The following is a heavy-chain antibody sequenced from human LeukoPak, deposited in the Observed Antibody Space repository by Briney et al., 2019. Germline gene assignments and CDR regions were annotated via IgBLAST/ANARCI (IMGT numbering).Heavy chain of an antibody. CDR1: GFTFSSYA. V-gene: IGHV3-30-3*01. CDR3: ARARVTTGTTRIAFDI. CDR2: VSSDGNNK. J-gene: IGHJ3*02. Sequence: GGSLRLSCAASGFTFSSYAMHWVRQAPGKGLEWVAVVSSDGNNKYYADSVKGRFTISRDNSKNTLYLQMNSLGAEDTAVHYCARARVTTGTTRIAFDIWGQGTMVTVSS. D-gene: IGHD1-1*01.